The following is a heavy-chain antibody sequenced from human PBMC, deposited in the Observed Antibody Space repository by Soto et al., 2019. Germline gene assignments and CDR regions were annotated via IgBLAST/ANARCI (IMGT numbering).Heavy chain of an antibody. Sequence: GGALRLSCAVSGFTVISYWVSWVRQAPGKGLEWVASIKDDGSETYYLQSVRGRFTFSRDSAGNALHLAMNYLSAEDTGVYFCARDIGFDYVSWGQGSLVTV. J-gene: IGHJ4*02. CDR2: IKDDGSET. D-gene: IGHD3-16*01. V-gene: IGHV3-7*01. CDR3: ARDIGFDYVS. CDR1: GFTVISYW.